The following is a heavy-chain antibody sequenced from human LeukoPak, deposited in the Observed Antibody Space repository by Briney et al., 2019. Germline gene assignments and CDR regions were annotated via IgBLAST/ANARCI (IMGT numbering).Heavy chain of an antibody. J-gene: IGHJ4*02. V-gene: IGHV3-74*01. D-gene: IGHD3-22*01. CDR3: ARDSLDSSGYYLYYFDY. CDR2: INSDGSST. CDR1: GFTFSSYW. Sequence: GGSLSLSCAASGFTFSSYWMHWVRQAPGKGLVWVSRINSDGSSTSYADSVKGRLTISRDNAKNTLYLQMNSLRAEDTAVYYCARDSLDSSGYYLYYFDYWGQGTLVTVSS.